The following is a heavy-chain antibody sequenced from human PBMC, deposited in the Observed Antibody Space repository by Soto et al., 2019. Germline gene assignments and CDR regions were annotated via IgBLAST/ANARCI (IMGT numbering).Heavy chain of an antibody. Sequence: ASVKVSCKASGYTFTSYDINWARQATGQGLEWMGWMNPNSGNTGYAQKFQGRVTMTRNTSISTAYMELSSLRSEDAAVYYCARSNWNEDDAFDIWGQGTMVTVSS. CDR2: MNPNSGNT. CDR1: GYTFTSYD. D-gene: IGHD1-20*01. CDR3: ARSNWNEDDAFDI. J-gene: IGHJ3*02. V-gene: IGHV1-8*01.